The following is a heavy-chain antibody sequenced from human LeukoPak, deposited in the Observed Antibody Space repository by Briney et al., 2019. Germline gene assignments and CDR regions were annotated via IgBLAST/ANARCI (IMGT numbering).Heavy chain of an antibody. J-gene: IGHJ5*02. CDR3: ARGVVYSGSYWGFDP. Sequence: ASVRVSCKAAGYTLTGYYMHWVRQAPGQGLEWMGWSNPNSGGTNYAQKFQGRVTMTRDTSISTAYMELSRLRSDDTAVYYCARGVVYSGSYWGFDPWGQGTLVTVSS. CDR2: SNPNSGGT. CDR1: GYTLTGYY. D-gene: IGHD1-26*01. V-gene: IGHV1-2*02.